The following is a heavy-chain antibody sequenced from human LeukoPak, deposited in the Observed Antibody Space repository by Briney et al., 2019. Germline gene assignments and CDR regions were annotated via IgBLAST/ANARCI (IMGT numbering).Heavy chain of an antibody. CDR1: GCSFTSYW. CDR3: ARIPLNYYGSGSYFYFDY. J-gene: IGHJ4*02. D-gene: IGHD3-10*01. CDR2: IYPGDSDT. V-gene: IGHV5-51*01. Sequence: GESLKISCKGSGCSFTSYWIGWVRQMPGKGLEWMGTIYPGDSDTRYSPSFQGQVTISADKSISTAYLQWSSLKASDTAMYYCARIPLNYYGSGSYFYFDYWGQGTLVTVSS.